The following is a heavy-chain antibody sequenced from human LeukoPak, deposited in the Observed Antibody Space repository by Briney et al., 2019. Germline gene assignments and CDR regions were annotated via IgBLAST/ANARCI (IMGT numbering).Heavy chain of an antibody. CDR1: GFTFSSYG. J-gene: IGHJ4*02. Sequence: GRSLRLSCAASGFTFSSYGMHWARQAPGKGPEWVAVIWSDGSNKYYADSVKDRFTISRDNSKNTLYLQMNSLRAEDTAVYYCARGRWYNSGWYFDYWGQGTLVTVSS. V-gene: IGHV3-33*01. CDR3: ARGRWYNSGWYFDY. D-gene: IGHD6-19*01. CDR2: IWSDGSNK.